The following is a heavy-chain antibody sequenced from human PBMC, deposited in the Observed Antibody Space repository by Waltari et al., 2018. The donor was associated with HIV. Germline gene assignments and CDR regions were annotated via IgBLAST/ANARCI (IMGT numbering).Heavy chain of an antibody. D-gene: IGHD6-19*01. CDR3: ARDPAGYNSGWYNIYYYGMDV. J-gene: IGHJ6*02. CDR2: IKQDGSEK. V-gene: IGHV3-7*01. Sequence: EVQLVESGGGLVQPGGSLRLSCAASGFTFSSYWMSWVRQAPGKGLEGVATIKQDGSEKYYVDSVKGRFTISRDNAKNSLYLQLNSLRAEDTAVYYCARDPAGYNSGWYNIYYYGMDVWGQGTTVTVSS. CDR1: GFTFSSYW.